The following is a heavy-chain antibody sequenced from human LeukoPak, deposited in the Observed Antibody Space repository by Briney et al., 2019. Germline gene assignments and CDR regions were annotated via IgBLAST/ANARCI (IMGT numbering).Heavy chain of an antibody. J-gene: IGHJ3*02. CDR1: GFTFSSYA. CDR2: ISYDGSNK. CDR3: ARGADSSGYYYAEPPAGYFDI. V-gene: IGHV3-30-3*01. D-gene: IGHD3-22*01. Sequence: GRSLRLSCAASGFTFSSYAMHWVRQAPGKGLEWVAVISYDGSNKYYADSVKGRFTITRDNSKNTLYLQMNSLRAEDTAAYYCARGADSSGYYYAEPPAGYFDIWGQGTMVTVSS.